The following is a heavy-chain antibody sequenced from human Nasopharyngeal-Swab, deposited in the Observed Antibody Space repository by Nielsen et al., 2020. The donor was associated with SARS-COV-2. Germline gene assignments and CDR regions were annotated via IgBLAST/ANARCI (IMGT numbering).Heavy chain of an antibody. Sequence: SCAASAFTFSNYGIHWVRQAPGKGLEWVAIISFDGSDEYYADSVKGRFTISRDNSKNMLYLQMNSLRPEDTAVYYCAKERYQSGSGRYPRDFDQWGQGTLVTVSS. V-gene: IGHV3-30*18. CDR1: AFTFSNYG. D-gene: IGHD3-10*01. CDR3: AKERYQSGSGRYPRDFDQ. J-gene: IGHJ4*02. CDR2: ISFDGSDE.